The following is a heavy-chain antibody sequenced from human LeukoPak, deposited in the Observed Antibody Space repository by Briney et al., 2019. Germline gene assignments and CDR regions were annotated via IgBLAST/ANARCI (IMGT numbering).Heavy chain of an antibody. J-gene: IGHJ4*02. CDR1: GGSFSGYY. Sequence: SETLSLTCAVYGGSFSGYYWSWIRQPPGKGLEWIGEINHSGSTNYNPSLKSRVTISVDTSKNQFSLKLSSVTAADTAVYYCARGGGAMVTDYWGQGTLVTVSS. CDR3: ARGGGAMVTDY. V-gene: IGHV4-34*01. CDR2: INHSGST. D-gene: IGHD5-18*01.